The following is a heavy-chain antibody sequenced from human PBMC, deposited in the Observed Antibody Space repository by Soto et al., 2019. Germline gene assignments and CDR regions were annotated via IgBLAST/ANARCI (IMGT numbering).Heavy chain of an antibody. V-gene: IGHV1-3*01. J-gene: IGHJ4*02. CDR1: GYTFTSYA. D-gene: IGHD1-26*01. CDR2: INAGNGNT. CDR3: ARDPMGHFDY. Sequence: VASVEVSCKXSGYTFTSYAMHWVRQAPGQRLEWMGWINAGNGNTKYSQKFQGRVTITRDTSASTAYMELSSLRSEDTAVYYCARDPMGHFDYWGQGTLVTVSS.